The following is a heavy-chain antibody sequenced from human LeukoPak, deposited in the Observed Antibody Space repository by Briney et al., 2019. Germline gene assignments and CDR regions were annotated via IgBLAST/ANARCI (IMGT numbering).Heavy chain of an antibody. CDR3: AKAPGIAVPDI. CDR2: ISYDGSNK. J-gene: IGHJ3*02. CDR1: GFTFSGYG. V-gene: IGHV3-30*18. Sequence: GRSLRLSCAASGFTFSGYGMHWVRQAPGKGLEWVAVISYDGSNKYYADSVKGRFTISRDNSKNTLYLQMNSLRAEDTAVYYCAKAPGIAVPDIWGQGTMVTVSS. D-gene: IGHD6-19*01.